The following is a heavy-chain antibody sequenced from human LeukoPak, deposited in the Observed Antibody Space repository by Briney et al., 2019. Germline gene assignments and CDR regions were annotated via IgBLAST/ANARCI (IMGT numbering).Heavy chain of an antibody. CDR1: GGSISSSSYY. V-gene: IGHV4-39*07. J-gene: IGHJ4*02. Sequence: SETLSLTCTVSGGSISSSSYYWGWIRQPPGKGLEWIGNLYYSGSTYYNPSLKSRVTISVDTSKNQFSLKLSSVTAADTAVYYCASGSYFIFVYWGQGTLVTISS. D-gene: IGHD1-26*01. CDR2: LYYSGST. CDR3: ASGSYFIFVY.